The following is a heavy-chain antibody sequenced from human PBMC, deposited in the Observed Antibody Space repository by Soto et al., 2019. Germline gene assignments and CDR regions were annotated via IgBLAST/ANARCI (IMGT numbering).Heavy chain of an antibody. D-gene: IGHD1-26*01. CDR1: GFTVSSNY. Sequence: GGSLRLSCAASGFTVSSNYMSWVRQAPGKGLEWVSVIYSGGSTYYADSVKGRFTISRDNSKNTLYLQMNSLRAEDTAVYYCARGERVTNFDYWGQGTLVTVPQ. CDR2: IYSGGST. CDR3: ARGERVTNFDY. V-gene: IGHV3-53*01. J-gene: IGHJ4*02.